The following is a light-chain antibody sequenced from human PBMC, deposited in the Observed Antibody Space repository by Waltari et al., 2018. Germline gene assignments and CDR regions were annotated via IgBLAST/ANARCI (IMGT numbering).Light chain of an antibody. J-gene: IGLJ1*01. CDR3: QSFDSSLDGYV. Sequence: QSVLTQPPSVSGAPGPRVTLPCTGSSSNIGPYYHVHWYQHLPGTAPKVLIYANNNRPSGVPDRFSGSKSGASASLAITGLQAEDEADYYCQSFDSSLDGYVFGTGTKVTVL. CDR1: SSNIGPYYH. CDR2: ANN. V-gene: IGLV1-40*03.